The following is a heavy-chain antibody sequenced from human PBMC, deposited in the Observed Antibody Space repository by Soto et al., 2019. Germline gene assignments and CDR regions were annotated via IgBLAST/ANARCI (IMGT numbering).Heavy chain of an antibody. J-gene: IGHJ5*02. CDR1: GFTFSIYS. CDR2: INYNSDSI. D-gene: IGHD2-8*01. CDR3: ARDSCPNGVCPWGGFDH. V-gene: IGHV3-21*01. Sequence: XESLRLSCAASGFTFSIYSMNWLRQAPGKGLEWVSTINYNSDSIFYADSVQGRFTISRDNAKNFVYLQMDSLGAEDTAVYYCARDSCPNGVCPWGGFDHWGQGTLVTAPQ.